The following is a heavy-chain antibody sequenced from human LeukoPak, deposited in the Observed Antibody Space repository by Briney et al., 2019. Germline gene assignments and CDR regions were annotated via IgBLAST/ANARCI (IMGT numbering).Heavy chain of an antibody. Sequence: SETLSLTCAVYGGSFSGYYWSWIRQPPGKGLEWIGEINHSGSTNYNPSLKSRVTISVDTSKNQFSLKLSSVTAADTAVYYCARGPTTPRGGGSYYSFDYGGQGTLVTVSS. V-gene: IGHV4-34*01. CDR1: GGSFSGYY. J-gene: IGHJ4*02. CDR3: ARGPTTPRGGGSYYSFDY. D-gene: IGHD1-26*01. CDR2: INHSGST.